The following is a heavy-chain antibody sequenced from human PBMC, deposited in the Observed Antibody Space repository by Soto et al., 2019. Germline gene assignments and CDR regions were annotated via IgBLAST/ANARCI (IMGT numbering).Heavy chain of an antibody. CDR1: GYTLTELS. CDR3: ASTRYYDFWSGLDY. V-gene: IGHV1-24*01. CDR2: FDPEDGET. Sequence: GASVKVSCKVSGYTLTELSMHWVRQAPGKGLEWMGGFDPEDGETIYAQKFQGRVTMTEDTSTDTAYMELSSLRSEDTAVYYCASTRYYDFWSGLDYWGQGTLVTVCS. D-gene: IGHD3-3*01. J-gene: IGHJ4*02.